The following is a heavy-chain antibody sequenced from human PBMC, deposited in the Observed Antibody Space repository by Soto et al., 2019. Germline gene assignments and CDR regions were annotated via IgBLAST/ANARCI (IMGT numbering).Heavy chain of an antibody. V-gene: IGHV4-34*01. CDR3: ARAPEDSGYDEHDAFDI. Sequence: SETLSLTCAVYGGSFSGYYWSWIRQPPGKGLEWIGEINHSGSTNYNPSLKSRVTISVDTSKNQFSLKLSSVTAADTAVYYCARAPEDSGYDEHDAFDIWGQGTMVTVSS. D-gene: IGHD5-12*01. CDR1: GGSFSGYY. J-gene: IGHJ3*02. CDR2: INHSGST.